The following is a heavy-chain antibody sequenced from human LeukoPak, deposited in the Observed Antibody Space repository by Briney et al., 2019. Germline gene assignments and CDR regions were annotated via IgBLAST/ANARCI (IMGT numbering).Heavy chain of an antibody. CDR1: GGSISSGGYY. Sequence: SETLSLTCTVSGGSISSGGYYWSWIRQPPGKGLKWIGYIYHSGSTYYNPSLKSRVTISVDRSKNQFSLKLSSVTAADTAVYYCARVTGERGPYYFDYWGQGTLVTVSS. V-gene: IGHV4-30-2*01. J-gene: IGHJ4*02. CDR3: ARVTGERGPYYFDY. CDR2: IYHSGST. D-gene: IGHD3-10*01.